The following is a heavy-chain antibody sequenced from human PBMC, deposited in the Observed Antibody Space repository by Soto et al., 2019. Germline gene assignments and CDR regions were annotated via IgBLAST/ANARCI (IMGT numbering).Heavy chain of an antibody. V-gene: IGHV3-11*05. CDR1: GFTFSDYY. Sequence: GGSLRLSCAASGFTFSDYYMSWIRQAPGKGLEWVSYISSSSSSYTNYADSVKGRFTISRDNAKTSLYLQMNSLRAEDTAVYYCARVYYDSSGYSRDAFDIWGQGTMVTVSS. CDR2: ISSSSSSYT. D-gene: IGHD3-22*01. CDR3: ARVYYDSSGYSRDAFDI. J-gene: IGHJ3*02.